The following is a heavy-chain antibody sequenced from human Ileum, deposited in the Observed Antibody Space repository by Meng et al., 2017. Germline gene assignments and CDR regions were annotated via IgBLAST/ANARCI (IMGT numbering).Heavy chain of an antibody. CDR3: AREFYVDTAMVIDS. Sequence: QVQLQEPGPGLVKPSQTPSLTCSVSNGSLTNVNNYWNWIRQAPGQALEHIGYIYYDGSSYATPSLKSRVTMSIDTSTNQFSLRLDSVTAADTAVYYCAREFYVDTAMVIDSWGPGALVTVSS. J-gene: IGHJ4*02. CDR2: IYYDGSS. D-gene: IGHD5-18*01. CDR1: NGSLTNVNNY. V-gene: IGHV4-30-4*01.